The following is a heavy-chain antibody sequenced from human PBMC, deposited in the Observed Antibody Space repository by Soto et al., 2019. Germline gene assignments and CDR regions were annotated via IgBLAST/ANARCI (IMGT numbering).Heavy chain of an antibody. Sequence: ASVKVSCKASGYTFTSYYMHWVRQAPGQGPEWMGIINPSGGSTSYAQKFQGRVTMTRDTSTSTVYMELSSLRSEDTAVYYCARELVVPADIDYYYYGMDVWGQGTRVTVSS. CDR2: INPSGGST. CDR1: GYTFTSYY. CDR3: ARELVVPADIDYYYYGMDV. D-gene: IGHD2-2*01. V-gene: IGHV1-46*01. J-gene: IGHJ6*02.